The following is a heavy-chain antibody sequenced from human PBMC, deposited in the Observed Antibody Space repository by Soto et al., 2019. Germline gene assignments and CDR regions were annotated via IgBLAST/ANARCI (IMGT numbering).Heavy chain of an antibody. CDR2: INPNSGGT. V-gene: IGHV1-2*04. CDR3: VRDQPHSYDVYYFYY. D-gene: IGHD3-16*01. J-gene: IGHJ4*02. CDR1: GYTFTGYY. Sequence: ASVKVSCKASGYTFTGYYMHWVRQAPGQGLEWMGWINPNSGGTNYAQKFQGWVTMTRDTSISTAYMELSRLRSDDTAVYYCVRDQPHSYDVYYFYYWSQGTPVTVSS.